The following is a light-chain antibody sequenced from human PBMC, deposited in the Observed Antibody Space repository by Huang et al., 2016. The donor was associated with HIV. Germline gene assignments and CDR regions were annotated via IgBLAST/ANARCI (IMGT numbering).Light chain of an antibody. CDR3: QQCNTYPYT. CDR1: QSISFW. V-gene: IGKV1-5*01. Sequence: DIQMTQSPSTLSASVGDRVTITCRASQSISFWLAWYQQKPGKAPKLLIYDTTSLQSGVPSRFSGSGSGTEFSLTISSLQPDDFATYYCQQCNTYPYTFGQGTKLEIK. CDR2: DTT. J-gene: IGKJ2*01.